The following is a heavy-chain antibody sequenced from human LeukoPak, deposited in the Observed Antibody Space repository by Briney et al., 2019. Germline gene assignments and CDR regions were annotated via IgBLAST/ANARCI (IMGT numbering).Heavy chain of an antibody. V-gene: IGHV3-30*03. J-gene: IGHJ1*01. D-gene: IGHD3-22*01. CDR3: ARSDYYDSSGYYKH. CDR1: GFTFSVYG. Sequence: GGSLRLSCAASGFTFSVYGMHWVRQAPGKGLEWVAVISYDGSKEYYTDSVKGRFTISRDNSKNTLYLQVNSLRAEDTAVYYCARSDYYDSSGYYKHWGQGTLVTVSS. CDR2: ISYDGSKE.